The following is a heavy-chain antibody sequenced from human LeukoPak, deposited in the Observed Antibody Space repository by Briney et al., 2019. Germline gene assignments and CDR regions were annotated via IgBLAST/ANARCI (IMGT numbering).Heavy chain of an antibody. CDR1: GGSISSGDYY. Sequence: SETLSLTCTVSGGSISSGDYYWSWIRQPPGTGLEWIGYIYYSGSTYYNPSLKSRVTISVDTSKNQFSLKLSSVTAADTAVYYCARALGWNLIDYWGQGTLVTVSS. V-gene: IGHV4-30-4*01. CDR2: IYYSGST. J-gene: IGHJ4*02. D-gene: IGHD1-7*01. CDR3: ARALGWNLIDY.